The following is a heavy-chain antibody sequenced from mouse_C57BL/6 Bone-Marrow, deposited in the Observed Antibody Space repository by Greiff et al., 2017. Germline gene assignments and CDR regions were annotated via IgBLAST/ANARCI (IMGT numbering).Heavy chain of an antibody. CDR1: GFTFSDYG. Sequence: DVKLVESGGGLVKPGGSLKLSCAASGFTFSDYGMHWVRQAPEKGLEWVAYISSGSSTIYYADTVKGRFTISRDNAKNTLFLQMTSLRSEDTAMYYCARYSNYYAMDYWGQGTSVTVSS. CDR3: ARYSNYYAMDY. V-gene: IGHV5-17*01. D-gene: IGHD2-5*01. CDR2: ISSGSSTI. J-gene: IGHJ4*01.